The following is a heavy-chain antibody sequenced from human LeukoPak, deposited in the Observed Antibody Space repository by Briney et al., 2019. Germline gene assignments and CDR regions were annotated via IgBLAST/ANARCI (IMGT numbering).Heavy chain of an antibody. CDR3: TTDPRGTGIYPAS. V-gene: IGHV3-15*01. CDR1: GFTFSSYG. J-gene: IGHJ4*02. Sequence: GGSLRLSCAASGFTFSSYGMHWVRQAPGKGLEWVGHIKSKTHDGTTDYAAPVKGRFIISRDDSKNTLYLQMNSLTTEDTAVYYCTTDPRGTGIYPASWGQGTLVTVSS. CDR2: IKSKTHDGTT. D-gene: IGHD1-26*01.